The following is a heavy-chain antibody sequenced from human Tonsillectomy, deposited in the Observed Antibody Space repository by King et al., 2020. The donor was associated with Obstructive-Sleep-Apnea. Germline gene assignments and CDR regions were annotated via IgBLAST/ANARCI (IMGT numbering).Heavy chain of an antibody. J-gene: IGHJ6*02. CDR3: AKNEPYSSRWYSSLNYYYYGMDV. D-gene: IGHD6-13*01. Sequence: GQLVQSGGGVVQPGRSLRLSCAASGFTFSSYGMHWVRQAPGKGLEWVVFVRYDGSNNNYADSVKGRFTISRDNSNNTQYLQMNSLRAEDTAVYYCAKNEPYSSRWYSSLNYYYYGMDVWGQGTTVTVAS. CDR2: VRYDGSNN. V-gene: IGHV3-30*02. CDR1: GFTFSSYG.